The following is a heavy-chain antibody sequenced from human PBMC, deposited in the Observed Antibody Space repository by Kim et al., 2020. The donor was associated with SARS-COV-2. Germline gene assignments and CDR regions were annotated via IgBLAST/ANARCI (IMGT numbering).Heavy chain of an antibody. Sequence: SETLSLTCAVYGGSFRGHDWSWIRHPPGKGLGWIGEIHQSGSTNYNPSLKRRVTISVDTSRNQFSLKLSSVTAADTAVYYCARGLSAWSDDAFDIWGQGTMVTVSA. CDR1: GGSFRGHD. CDR3: ARGLSAWSDDAFDI. D-gene: IGHD6-19*01. J-gene: IGHJ3*02. CDR2: IHQSGST. V-gene: IGHV4-34*01.